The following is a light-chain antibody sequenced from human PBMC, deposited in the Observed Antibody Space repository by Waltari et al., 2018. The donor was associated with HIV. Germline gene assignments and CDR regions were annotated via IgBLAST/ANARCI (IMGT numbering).Light chain of an antibody. CDR3: QSTDRSGTWV. J-gene: IGLJ3*02. V-gene: IGLV3-25*03. CDR1: ELPKRY. CDR2: KDT. Sequence: YELTQPPSVSVSPGQTARITCSGSELPKRYSHWSRQKPGQPPILLIYKDTERPSGISQRFSASKSGTTVTLTINEVQAEDEADYLCQSTDRSGTWVFGGGTRLAVL.